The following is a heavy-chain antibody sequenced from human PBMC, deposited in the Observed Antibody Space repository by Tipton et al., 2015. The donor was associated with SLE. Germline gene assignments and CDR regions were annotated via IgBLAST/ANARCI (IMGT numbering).Heavy chain of an antibody. V-gene: IGHV4-34*01. CDR3: ARSSVALDAFDI. D-gene: IGHD6-19*01. CDR2: INHSGST. Sequence: GLVKPSETLSLTCAVYGGSFSGYYWSWIRQPPGKGLEWIGEINHSGSTNYNPSLKSRVTISVDTSKNQFSLKLSSVTAADTAVYYCARSSVALDAFDIWGQGTMVTVSS. J-gene: IGHJ3*02. CDR1: GGSFSGYY.